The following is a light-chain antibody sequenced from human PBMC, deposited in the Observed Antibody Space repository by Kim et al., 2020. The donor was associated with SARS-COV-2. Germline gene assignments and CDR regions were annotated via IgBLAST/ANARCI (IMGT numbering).Light chain of an antibody. CDR1: QSLSSS. CDR3: QQRANWPLT. Sequence: LSPGERATLSCRASQSLSSSLVWYQQKPGQAPRLVIYEASNRATGIPARFSGSGSGTDFTLTISSLEPEDFAVYYCQQRANWPLTFGGGTKVDIK. V-gene: IGKV3-11*01. J-gene: IGKJ4*01. CDR2: EAS.